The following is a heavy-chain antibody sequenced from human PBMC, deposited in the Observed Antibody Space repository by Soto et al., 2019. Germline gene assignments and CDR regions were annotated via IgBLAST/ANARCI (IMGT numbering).Heavy chain of an antibody. CDR3: ARRKAEEYCSPTSSCLLVFDI. V-gene: IGHV4-59*08. J-gene: IGHJ3*02. CDR2: IDYSGST. CDR1: GGSISSYY. D-gene: IGHD2-2*01. Sequence: SETLSLTCTVSGGSISSYYWNWIRQPPGKGLEWIGYIDYSGSTKYNPSLKSRVTISVDTSKNQFSLRLSSVTAADTAVYYCARRKAEEYCSPTSSCLLVFDIWGQGTMVTVSS.